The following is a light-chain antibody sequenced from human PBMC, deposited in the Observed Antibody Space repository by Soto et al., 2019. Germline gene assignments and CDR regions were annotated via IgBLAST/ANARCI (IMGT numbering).Light chain of an antibody. V-gene: IGKV3-20*01. J-gene: IGKJ1*01. CDR3: QQYVTSSPRT. CDR1: QSVSSSY. Sequence: DIVLTQSPGTLSLSPGERATLSCRASQSVSSSYLGWYQQKPGQAPRLLNYGASSRATGIPDRFSGSGSGTEFTLTITRLEPEDFAVYYCQQYVTSSPRTFGQGTKVDI. CDR2: GAS.